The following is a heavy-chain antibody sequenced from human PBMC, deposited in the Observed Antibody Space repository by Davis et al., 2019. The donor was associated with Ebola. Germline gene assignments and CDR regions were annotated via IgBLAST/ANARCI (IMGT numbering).Heavy chain of an antibody. CDR2: IWYDGSRK. CDR1: GFNFRSYG. D-gene: IGHD4-11*01. J-gene: IGHJ4*02. Sequence: GESLKISCAASGFNFRSYGMHWVRQAPDKGLEWVAVIWYDGSRKYYGDSVKGRFTISRDNSKNTLYLQMNSLRAEDTAVYYCTGTIGGADYWGQGTLVTVSS. V-gene: IGHV3-33*01. CDR3: TGTIGGADY.